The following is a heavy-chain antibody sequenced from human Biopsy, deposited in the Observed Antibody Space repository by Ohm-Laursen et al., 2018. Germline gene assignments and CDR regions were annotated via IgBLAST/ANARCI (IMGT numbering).Heavy chain of an antibody. CDR2: ISHTGYT. V-gene: IGHV4-59*01. Sequence: GTLSLTCTVSGGSISSYYWSWIRQPPGKGLEWIGHISHTGYTSYKSSLKSRVTISLDTSRKHFSLRLSSLTAADTAVYYCARGSNDFGGLYFPRWGQGTLLTVSS. D-gene: IGHD4-23*01. CDR3: ARGSNDFGGLYFPR. J-gene: IGHJ4*02. CDR1: GGSISSYY.